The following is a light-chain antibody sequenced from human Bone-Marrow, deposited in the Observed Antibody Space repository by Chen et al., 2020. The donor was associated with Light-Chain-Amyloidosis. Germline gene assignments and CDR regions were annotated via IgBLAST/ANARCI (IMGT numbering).Light chain of an antibody. J-gene: IGLJ3*02. CDR1: SSDVGGYNY. V-gene: IGLV2-14*01. Sequence: QSALTQPASVSGSPGQSITISCTGTSSDVGGYNYVSWYQQHPGKAPKLMIYDVSHRPSGVSNRFSGSKSGNTASLTISGLQAEDEADYYCSSYTNSPTTVFGGGTKVTVL. CDR2: DVS. CDR3: SSYTNSPTTV.